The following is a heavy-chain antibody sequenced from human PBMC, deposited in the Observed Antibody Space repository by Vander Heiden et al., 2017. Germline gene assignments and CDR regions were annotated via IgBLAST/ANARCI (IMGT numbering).Heavy chain of an antibody. D-gene: IGHD2-15*01. CDR2: IIPIFGTA. CDR3: ARGLCSGGSCSSYYYYYAMDV. CDR1: GDTLSRYA. Sequence: QVQLVQSGAEVKKPGSSVKVSCKASGDTLSRYAITWVRQAPGQGLEWMGGIIPIFGTANYAQKFQGRVTITADKSTNTAYMELSSLRSEDTAVYYCARGLCSGGSCSSYYYYYAMDVWGQGTTVTVSS. V-gene: IGHV1-69*06. J-gene: IGHJ6*02.